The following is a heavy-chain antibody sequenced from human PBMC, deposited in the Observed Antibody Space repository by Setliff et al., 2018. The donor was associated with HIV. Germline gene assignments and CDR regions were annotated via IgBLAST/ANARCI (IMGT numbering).Heavy chain of an antibody. V-gene: IGHV1-2*02. Sequence: ASVKVSCKASGYTFAGYYIHWVRQAPGQGLEWMGWINPHSGGTYYAQKFQGRVTMTRDTSINTAYMELSRLTSDDTAVYFSARAIREGDVFDIWGQGAVVTVSS. D-gene: IGHD3-10*01. CDR2: INPHSGGT. CDR3: ARAIREGDVFDI. J-gene: IGHJ3*02. CDR1: GYTFAGYY.